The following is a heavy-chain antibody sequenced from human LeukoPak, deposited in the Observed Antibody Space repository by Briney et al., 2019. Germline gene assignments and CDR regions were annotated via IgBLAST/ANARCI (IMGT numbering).Heavy chain of an antibody. Sequence: KPGGSLRLSCAASDFTFSSNMLNWVRQAPGKGLEWLSSISSSTGAIYYADSVRGRFTISSDNAKNSLHLQMSSLRDEDTAVYYCASITMTPYGMDLWGQGTTVTVSS. J-gene: IGHJ6*02. CDR2: ISSSTGAI. D-gene: IGHD3-22*01. CDR1: DFTFSSNM. V-gene: IGHV3-48*02. CDR3: ASITMTPYGMDL.